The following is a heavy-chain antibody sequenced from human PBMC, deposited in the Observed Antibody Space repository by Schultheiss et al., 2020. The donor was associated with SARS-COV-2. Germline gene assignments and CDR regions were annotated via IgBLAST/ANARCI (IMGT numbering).Heavy chain of an antibody. Sequence: SETLSLTCAVSGGSISSSNWWSWVRQPPGKGLEWLGEINHSGNTNYNPSLRGRVTISLNMSKAQFSLELISVTAADTAVYFCARGPTYYDDSRGNYWGQGTLVTVSS. V-gene: IGHV4-4*02. CDR2: INHSGNT. D-gene: IGHD3-3*01. CDR1: GGSISSSNW. CDR3: ARGPTYYDDSRGNY. J-gene: IGHJ4*02.